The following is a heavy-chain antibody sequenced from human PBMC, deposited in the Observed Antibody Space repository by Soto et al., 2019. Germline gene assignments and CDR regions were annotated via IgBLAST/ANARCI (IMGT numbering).Heavy chain of an antibody. Sequence: GGSLRLSCAASGFTFDDYAMHWVRQAPGKGLEWVSGISWNSGSIGYADSVKGRFTISRDNAKNSLYLQMNSLRAEDTALYYCAKEVQYYDILTGYYIGAGCFDYWGQGTLVTVSS. D-gene: IGHD3-9*01. CDR3: AKEVQYYDILTGYYIGAGCFDY. CDR1: GFTFDDYA. J-gene: IGHJ4*02. CDR2: ISWNSGSI. V-gene: IGHV3-9*01.